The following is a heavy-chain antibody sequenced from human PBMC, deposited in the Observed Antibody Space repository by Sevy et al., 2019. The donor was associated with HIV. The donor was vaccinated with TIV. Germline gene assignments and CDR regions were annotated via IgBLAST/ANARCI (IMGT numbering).Heavy chain of an antibody. CDR2: INQDGGEK. CDR1: RFTFSSYW. V-gene: IGHV3-7*01. D-gene: IGHD3-10*01. CDR3: ARVSSIYYRKGYDYAMAV. J-gene: IGHJ6*02. Sequence: GGSLRLSCAASRFTFSSYWMSWVRQAPGKGLEWVANINQDGGEKYHMDSVKGRFTISRDNAKNSLYLQMNSLRAEDSAVYFCARVSSIYYRKGYDYAMAVWGQGTTVTVSS.